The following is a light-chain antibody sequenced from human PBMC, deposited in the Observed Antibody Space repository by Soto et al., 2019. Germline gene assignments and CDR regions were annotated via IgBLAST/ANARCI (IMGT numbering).Light chain of an antibody. Sequence: AIRMTQSPSSISASTGDRVTITCRASQGISSYLAWYQQKPWKAPKLLIYAASTLQSGVPSRFSGSGSGTDFTLTISCLQSEDFATYYCQQYYSYPRTFGQGTKLEIK. CDR2: AAS. CDR1: QGISSY. CDR3: QQYYSYPRT. V-gene: IGKV1-8*01. J-gene: IGKJ2*01.